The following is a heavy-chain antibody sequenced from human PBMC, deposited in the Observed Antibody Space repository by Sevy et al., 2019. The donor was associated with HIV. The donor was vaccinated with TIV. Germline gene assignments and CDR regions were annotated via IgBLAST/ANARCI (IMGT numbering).Heavy chain of an antibody. V-gene: IGHV3-15*01. CDR1: GFTFSYAW. D-gene: IGHD2-8*02. J-gene: IGHJ6*02. Sequence: GGSLRLSCAASGFTFSYAWMTWVRQAPGKGLEWVGRIKSKADGGTTEYAAPVKGRFTISRDDSKNTLYLQMTSPKTEDTAVYYCSTDPIIVLLVTDGMDVWGQGTTVTVSS. CDR2: IKSKADGGTT. CDR3: STDPIIVLLVTDGMDV.